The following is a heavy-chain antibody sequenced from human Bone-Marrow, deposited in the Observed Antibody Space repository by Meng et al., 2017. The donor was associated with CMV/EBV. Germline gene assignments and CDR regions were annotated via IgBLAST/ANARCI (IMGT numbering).Heavy chain of an antibody. Sequence: GSLRLSCTVSGGSISSYYWSWIRQPPGKGLEWIGEINHSGSTNYNPSLKSRVTISVDTSKNQFSLKLSSVTAADTAVYYCTRNYRRAFDIWGQGTMVTVSS. J-gene: IGHJ3*02. CDR2: INHSGST. CDR1: GGSISSYY. V-gene: IGHV4-34*01. CDR3: TRNYRRAFDI. D-gene: IGHD1-7*01.